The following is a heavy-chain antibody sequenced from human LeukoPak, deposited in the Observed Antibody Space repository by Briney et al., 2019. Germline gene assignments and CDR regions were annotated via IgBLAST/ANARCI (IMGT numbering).Heavy chain of an antibody. CDR2: ISSSSSYI. CDR3: ARGAGFLEWLLSSYYYYMGV. Sequence: GGSLRLSCAASGFTFSSYSMNWVRQAPGKGLEWVSSISSSSSYIYYADSVKGRFTISRDNAKNSLYLQMNSLRAEDTAVYYCARGAGFLEWLLSSYYYYMGVWGKGTTVTVSS. J-gene: IGHJ6*03. V-gene: IGHV3-21*01. D-gene: IGHD3-3*01. CDR1: GFTFSSYS.